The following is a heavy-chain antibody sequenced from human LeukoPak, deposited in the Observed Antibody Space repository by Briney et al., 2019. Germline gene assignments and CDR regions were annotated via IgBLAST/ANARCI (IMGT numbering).Heavy chain of an antibody. CDR1: GGSISSYY. CDR2: IYYSGST. J-gene: IGHJ6*03. Sequence: PSETLSLTCTVSGGSISSYYWSWIRQPPGKGLEWIGYIYYSGSTNYNPSLKSRVTISVDTSKNQFSLKLSSVTAADTAVYYCARDYYGSGSYYNYYYYMDVWGKGTTVTISS. D-gene: IGHD3-10*01. V-gene: IGHV4-59*01. CDR3: ARDYYGSGSYYNYYYYMDV.